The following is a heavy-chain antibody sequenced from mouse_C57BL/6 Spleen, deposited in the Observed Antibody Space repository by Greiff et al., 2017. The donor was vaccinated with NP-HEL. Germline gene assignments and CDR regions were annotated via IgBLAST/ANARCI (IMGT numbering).Heavy chain of an antibody. J-gene: IGHJ3*01. CDR3: ARMGSTMVSWFAY. CDR2: ISSGSSTI. Sequence: EVKLQESGGGLVKPGGSLKLSCAASGFTFSDYGMHWVRQAPEKGLEWVAYISSGSSTIYYADTVKGRFTISKDNAKNTLFLQMTSLRSEDTAMYYCARMGSTMVSWFAYWGQGTLVTVSA. V-gene: IGHV5-17*01. CDR1: GFTFSDYG. D-gene: IGHD2-1*01.